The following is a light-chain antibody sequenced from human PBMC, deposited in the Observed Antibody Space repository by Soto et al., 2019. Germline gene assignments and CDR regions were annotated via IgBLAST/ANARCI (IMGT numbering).Light chain of an antibody. CDR2: EVS. J-gene: IGLJ1*01. CDR3: SSYAGNSRYV. CDR1: SSDVGRYNY. Sequence: QSALTQPPSASGSPGQSVTISCTGTSSDVGRYNYISWYQQRPGKAPKLIIYEVSKRPSGVPDRLSGFKYGNTASLTVSGLQAEDEADYYCSSYAGNSRYVCGTGTKVTVL. V-gene: IGLV2-8*01.